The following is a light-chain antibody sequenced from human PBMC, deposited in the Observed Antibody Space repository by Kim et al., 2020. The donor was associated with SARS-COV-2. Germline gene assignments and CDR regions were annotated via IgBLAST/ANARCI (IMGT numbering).Light chain of an antibody. J-gene: IGLJ3*02. CDR1: SSNIGSNY. CDR3: AAWDDSLSGHWV. Sequence: ELTQPPSASGTPGQRVTISCSGSSSNIGSNYVYWYQQLPGTAPKLLIYRNNQRPSGVPDRFSGSKSGTSASLDISGLRSEDEADYYCAAWDDSLSGHWVFGGGTQLTVL. V-gene: IGLV1-47*01. CDR2: RNN.